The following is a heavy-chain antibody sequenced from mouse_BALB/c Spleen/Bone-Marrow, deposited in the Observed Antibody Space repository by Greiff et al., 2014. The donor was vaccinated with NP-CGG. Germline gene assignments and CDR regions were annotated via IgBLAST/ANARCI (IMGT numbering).Heavy chain of an antibody. D-gene: IGHD1-2*01. CDR1: GFNIKDYY. V-gene: IGHV14-4*02. CDR3: NAQNYDYGAWFAY. Sequence: VQLQQPGAELVRSGASVKLSCTASGFNIKDYYMHWVKQRPEQGLEWIGWIDPENGDTEYAPKFQGKATMTADTSSNTAYLQLSSLTSEDTVVYYCNAQNYDYGAWFAYWGQGTLVTVSA. J-gene: IGHJ3*01. CDR2: IDPENGDT.